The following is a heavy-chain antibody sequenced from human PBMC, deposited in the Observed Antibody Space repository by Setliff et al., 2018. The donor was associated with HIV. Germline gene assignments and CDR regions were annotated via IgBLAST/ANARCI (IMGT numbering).Heavy chain of an antibody. CDR3: ARGVGSYYD. CDR2: INHSGST. J-gene: IGHJ4*02. D-gene: IGHD1-26*01. Sequence: SETLSLTCAVYGGSFSGYYWSWIRQPPGKGLEWIGEINHSGSTNYNPSLKSRVTISVDTSKNQFSLKLSSVTAADAAVYYCARGVGSYYDWGQGTLVTVS. V-gene: IGHV4-34*01. CDR1: GGSFSGYY.